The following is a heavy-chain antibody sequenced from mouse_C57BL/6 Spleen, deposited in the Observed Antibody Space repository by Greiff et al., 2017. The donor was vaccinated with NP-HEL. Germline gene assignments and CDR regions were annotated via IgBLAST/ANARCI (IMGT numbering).Heavy chain of an antibody. Sequence: EVQLQQSGPELVKPGASVKISCKASGYTFTDYYMNWVKQSHGKSLEWIGDINPNNGGTSYNQKFKGKATLTVDKSSSTAYMELRSLTSEDSAVYYCARARGITFRFAYWGQGTLVTVSA. CDR3: ARARGITFRFAY. V-gene: IGHV1-26*01. CDR2: INPNNGGT. J-gene: IGHJ3*01. D-gene: IGHD1-1*01. CDR1: GYTFTDYY.